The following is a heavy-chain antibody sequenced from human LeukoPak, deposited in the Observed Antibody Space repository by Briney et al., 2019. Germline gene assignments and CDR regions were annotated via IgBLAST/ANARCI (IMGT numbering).Heavy chain of an antibody. D-gene: IGHD6-19*01. CDR2: IIPIFGTA. J-gene: IGHJ6*02. V-gene: IGHV1-69*13. CDR3: ARVSYSSGWAYGMDV. CDR1: GGTVSSYA. Sequence: WASVNVSCKASGGTVSSYAISWVRQAPGQGLEWMGGIIPIFGTANYAQKFQGRVTITADESTSTAYMELSSLRSEDTAVYYCARVSYSSGWAYGMDVWGQGTTVTVSS.